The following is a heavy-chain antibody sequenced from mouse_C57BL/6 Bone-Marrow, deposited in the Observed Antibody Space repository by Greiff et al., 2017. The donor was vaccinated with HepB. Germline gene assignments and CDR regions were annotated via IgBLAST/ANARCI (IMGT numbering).Heavy chain of an antibody. CDR2: ISDGGSYT. CDR3: ARGAYYSNYGYFDY. D-gene: IGHD2-5*01. CDR1: GFTFSSYA. Sequence: EVKLVESGGGLVKPGGSLKLSCAASGFTFSSYAMSWVRQTPEKRLEWVATISDGGSYTYYPDNVKGRFTISRDNAKNNLYLQMSHLKSEDTAMYYCARGAYYSNYGYFDYWGQGTTLTVSS. V-gene: IGHV5-4*03. J-gene: IGHJ2*01.